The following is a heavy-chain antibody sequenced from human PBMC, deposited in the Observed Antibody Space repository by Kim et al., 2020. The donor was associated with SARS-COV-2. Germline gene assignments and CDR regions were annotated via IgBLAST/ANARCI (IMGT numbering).Heavy chain of an antibody. J-gene: IGHJ4*02. CDR3: AKALHLSGWYIGE. CDR1: GFIFSNSA. CDR2: VSFNGTTK. Sequence: GGSLRLSCAASGFIFSNSALHWVRQAPGKGLDWVAVVSFNGTTKHYSDSVKGRFIISRDNSKNTLYLQMNSLRPEDTAVYYCAKALHLSGWYIGEWGQGTLVTVSS. V-gene: IGHV3-30*18. D-gene: IGHD6-19*01.